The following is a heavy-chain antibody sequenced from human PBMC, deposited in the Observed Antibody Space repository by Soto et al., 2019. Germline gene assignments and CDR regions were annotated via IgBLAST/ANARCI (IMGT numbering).Heavy chain of an antibody. CDR1: GFTFSSYS. CDR2: ISDSSSTI. D-gene: IGHD6-19*01. Sequence: EVQLVESGGGLVQPGKSLRLSCAASGFTFSSYSMNWVRQAPGKGLEWVSYISDSSSTIYYADSVKGRFTISRDNAKNSLYLQMNSLRAEDTAVYYCASSPPTVAGMDDWGQGTLVTVSS. V-gene: IGHV3-48*01. J-gene: IGHJ4*02. CDR3: ASSPPTVAGMDD.